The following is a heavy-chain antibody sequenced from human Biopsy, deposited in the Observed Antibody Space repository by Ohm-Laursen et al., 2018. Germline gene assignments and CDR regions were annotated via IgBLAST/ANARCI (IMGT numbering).Heavy chain of an antibody. J-gene: IGHJ4*01. D-gene: IGHD2-2*01. CDR3: TRGRRTSGRTFFRN. CDR1: GDSLTSGPEN. CDR2: IYSGGNT. V-gene: IGHV4-61*01. Sequence: SQTLSLTCTVSGDSLTSGPENWSWIRQSPGQGLEYIGFIYSGGNTNYNPSLKNRVTMSVDTSKNQFYLKLNSVTAAGTAVYYCTRGRRTSGRTFFRNWGQGALV.